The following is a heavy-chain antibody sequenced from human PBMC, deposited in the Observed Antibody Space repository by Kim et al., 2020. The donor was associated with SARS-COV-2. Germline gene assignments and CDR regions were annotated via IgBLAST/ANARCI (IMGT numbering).Heavy chain of an antibody. CDR3: ARGMVRGVIIERPGYGIDV. V-gene: IGHV3-48*02. CDR1: GFTFSSYS. Sequence: GGSLRLSCAASGFTFSSYSMNWVRQAPGKGLEWVSYISSSSTIYYADSVKGRFTISRDNAKNSLYLQMNSLRDEDTAVYYCARGMVRGVIIERPGYGIDVWGQGTTVTVSS. J-gene: IGHJ6*02. CDR2: ISSSSTI. D-gene: IGHD3-10*01.